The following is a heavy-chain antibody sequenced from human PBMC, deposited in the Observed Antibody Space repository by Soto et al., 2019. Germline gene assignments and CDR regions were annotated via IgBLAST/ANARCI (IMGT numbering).Heavy chain of an antibody. V-gene: IGHV4-34*01. Sequence: ETLSLTCAVYAGSFSGYYWSWIRQPPGKGLEWIGEINHSGSTNYNPSLKSRVTISVDTSKNQFSLKLSSVTAADTAVYYCARGLYDIVVVPAAIRNYGMDVWGQGTTVTVSS. CDR3: ARGLYDIVVVPAAIRNYGMDV. CDR2: INHSGST. CDR1: AGSFSGYY. J-gene: IGHJ6*02. D-gene: IGHD2-2*01.